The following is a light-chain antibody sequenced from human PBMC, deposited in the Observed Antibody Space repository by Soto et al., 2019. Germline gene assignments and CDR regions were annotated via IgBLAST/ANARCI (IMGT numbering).Light chain of an antibody. CDR3: QLYGSSRT. Sequence: EIVLTQSPGTLSLSPGERATLSCRASQSVSSRSLAWYRQKPGQAPGLLIYDASSRVTGIPDRFSGSGSGTDFTLTISRLEPEDFAVYYCQLYGSSRTFGQGTKVDIK. J-gene: IGKJ1*01. CDR1: QSVSSRS. CDR2: DAS. V-gene: IGKV3-20*01.